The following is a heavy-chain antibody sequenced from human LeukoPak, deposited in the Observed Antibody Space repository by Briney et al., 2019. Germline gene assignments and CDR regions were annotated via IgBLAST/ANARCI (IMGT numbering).Heavy chain of an antibody. D-gene: IGHD6-19*01. J-gene: IGHJ4*02. CDR1: GYSFTSYW. CDR3: ARHAGSRRLWGAVAAYIDY. CDR2: IYPGDSDT. Sequence: GESLKISCKGSGYSFTSYWIGWVRQMPGKGLEWMGIIYPGDSDTRYSPSFQGQVTISADKSISTAYLQWSSLKASDTAMYYCARHAGSRRLWGAVAAYIDYWGQGTLVTVSS. V-gene: IGHV5-51*01.